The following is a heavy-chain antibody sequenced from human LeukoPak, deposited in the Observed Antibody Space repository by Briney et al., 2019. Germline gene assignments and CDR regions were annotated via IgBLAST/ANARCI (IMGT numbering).Heavy chain of an antibody. CDR1: GFTFSNYA. V-gene: IGHV3-23*01. CDR3: AKKWWELPPYFDY. Sequence: GSPIVSCAASGFTFSNYAMSWVRQAPGTGLEWVSTISGSGHTTYSADSVGGRTTISRDNSKNTLYLQMNSLRAEDTAVYYCAKKWWELPPYFDYWGQGTMVTVSS. CDR2: ISGSGHTT. J-gene: IGHJ4*02. D-gene: IGHD1-26*01.